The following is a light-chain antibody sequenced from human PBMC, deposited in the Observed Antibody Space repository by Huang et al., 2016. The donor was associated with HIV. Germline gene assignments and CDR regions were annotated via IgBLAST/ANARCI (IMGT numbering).Light chain of an antibody. CDR2: DAS. V-gene: IGKV3-15*01. Sequence: EVVMTQSPATLSVSPGERAALSCRASQNVNNNLAWYQRKPGQAPRLLIYDASTRATNIPARFSGSVSGTEFTLAISSLQSEDFAVYYCQHYNNWPPRYTFGQGTKLEI. CDR1: QNVNNN. J-gene: IGKJ2*01. CDR3: QHYNNWPPRYT.